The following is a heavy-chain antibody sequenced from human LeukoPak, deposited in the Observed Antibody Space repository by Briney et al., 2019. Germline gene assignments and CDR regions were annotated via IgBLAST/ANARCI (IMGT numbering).Heavy chain of an antibody. J-gene: IGHJ4*02. CDR3: ATYYDILTGYYPRRDY. D-gene: IGHD3-9*01. CDR2: ISSSGGTI. Sequence: PGGSLRLSCAASGFTFSSYEMNWVRQAPGKGLEWVSYISSSGGTIYYADSVKGRFTISRDNAKNSLYLQMNSLRAEDTAVYYCATYYDILTGYYPRRDYWGQGTLVTVSS. CDR1: GFTFSSYE. V-gene: IGHV3-48*03.